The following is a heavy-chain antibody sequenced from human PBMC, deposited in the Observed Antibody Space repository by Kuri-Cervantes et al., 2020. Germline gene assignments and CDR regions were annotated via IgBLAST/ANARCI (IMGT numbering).Heavy chain of an antibody. CDR2: ISWNSGSI. CDR1: GFTFDDYA. J-gene: IGHJ4*02. Sequence: GGSLRLSCAASGFTFDDYAMHWVRQAPGKGLEWVSGISWNSGSIGYADSVKGRFTISRDNAKNSLYLQMNSLRAEDTAVYYCARGYSYGQNLDYWGQGTLVTVSS. V-gene: IGHV3-9*01. D-gene: IGHD5-18*01. CDR3: ARGYSYGQNLDY.